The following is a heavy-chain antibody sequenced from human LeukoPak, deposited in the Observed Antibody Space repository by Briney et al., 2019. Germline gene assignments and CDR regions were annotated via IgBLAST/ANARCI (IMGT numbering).Heavy chain of an antibody. Sequence: GGSLRLSCAASGFTFSSYGMHWIRQAPGKGLEYVSAISSDGGRTYYANSVKGRFTISRDNSKNTLYLQMGSLRAEDMAVYYCARAEDSSGYSLSGYWGQGTLVTVSS. V-gene: IGHV3-64*01. D-gene: IGHD3-22*01. CDR2: ISSDGGRT. CDR3: ARAEDSSGYSLSGY. J-gene: IGHJ4*02. CDR1: GFTFSSYG.